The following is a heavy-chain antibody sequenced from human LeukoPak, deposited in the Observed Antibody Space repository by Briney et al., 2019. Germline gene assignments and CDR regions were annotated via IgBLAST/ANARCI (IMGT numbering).Heavy chain of an antibody. D-gene: IGHD4-17*01. CDR1: GGSINPYY. CDR3: ARIHDYGDYAFDE. J-gene: IGHJ4*02. Sequence: SDTLSLTCTVSGGSINPYYWSWIRQPPGKGLEYIGYISYTGSTNSNPSLKSRLTISVDTSKNQLSLKLRSVTAADTAVYYCARIHDYGDYAFDEWGQGTLVTVSS. CDR2: ISYTGST. V-gene: IGHV4-59*08.